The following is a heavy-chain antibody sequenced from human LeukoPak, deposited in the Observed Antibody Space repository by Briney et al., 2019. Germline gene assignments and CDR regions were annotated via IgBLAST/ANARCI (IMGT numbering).Heavy chain of an antibody. D-gene: IGHD1-26*01. CDR1: GFTFSSYV. CDR2: ISYDGSNK. Sequence: GGSLRLSCAASGFTFSSYVMHWVRQAPGKGLEWVAVISYDGSNKYYADSVKGRFTISRDNSKNTLYLQMNSLRAEDTAVYYCAKDPAVYSELLFPDYWGQGTLVTVSS. CDR3: AKDPAVYSELLFPDY. V-gene: IGHV3-30*18. J-gene: IGHJ4*02.